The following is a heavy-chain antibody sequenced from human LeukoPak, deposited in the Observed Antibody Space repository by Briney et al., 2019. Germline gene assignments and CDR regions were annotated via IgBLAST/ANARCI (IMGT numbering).Heavy chain of an antibody. J-gene: IGHJ4*02. CDR1: GFTFTTYW. CDR3: AREGYRDASNDY. CDR2: IKQDGSDK. V-gene: IGHV3-7*01. Sequence: GGSLRLSCAASGFTFTTYWMSWVRQTPGKGLEWVGNIKQDGSDKYYVDSVKGRFTISRDNAKNSLYLQMNSLRAEDTAVYYCAREGYRDASNDYWGQGTLVTVSS. D-gene: IGHD4-17*01.